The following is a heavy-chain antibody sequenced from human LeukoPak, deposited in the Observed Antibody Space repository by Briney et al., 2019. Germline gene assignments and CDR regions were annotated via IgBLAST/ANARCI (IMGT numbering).Heavy chain of an antibody. CDR3: AREGIYCVNGVCYLDY. J-gene: IGHJ4*02. V-gene: IGHV3-20*04. Sequence: GGSLRLSCAASGFKFDDYGMSWVRQAPGKRLEWVSGISWNGGNTGYADSVKGRFTISRDNAKSSLFLQVNSLRADDTALYYCAREGIYCVNGVCYLDYWGQGTLVTVSS. CDR1: GFKFDDYG. D-gene: IGHD2-8*01. CDR2: ISWNGGNT.